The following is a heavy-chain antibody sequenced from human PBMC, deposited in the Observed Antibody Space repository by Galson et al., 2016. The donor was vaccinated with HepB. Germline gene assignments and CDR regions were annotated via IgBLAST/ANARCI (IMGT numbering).Heavy chain of an antibody. CDR2: IKSMTDGGTT. D-gene: IGHD2-21*02. Sequence: SLRLSCAVSGFNLSSYTMNWVRQAPGKGLEWVGRIKSMTDGGTTDYAAPVKGSFTISRDESKNTVYLQMNSLKIEDTAVYYCTTGPNCVGDCYSARYDHWGQGTLVTVSS. V-gene: IGHV3-15*01. CDR1: GFNLSSYT. CDR3: TTGPNCVGDCYSARYDH. J-gene: IGHJ4*02.